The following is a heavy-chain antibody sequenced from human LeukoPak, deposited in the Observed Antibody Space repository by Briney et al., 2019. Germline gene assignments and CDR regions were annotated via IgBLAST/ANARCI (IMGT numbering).Heavy chain of an antibody. CDR2: INPNSGGT. CDR3: ARGLDSSSSGVDY. V-gene: IGHV1-2*02. J-gene: IGHJ4*02. D-gene: IGHD6-6*01. Sequence: ASVKVSCKASGYTFTGYYMHWVRQAPGQGLEWMGWINPNSGGTNYAQKFQGRVTMTRDTSISTAYMELSRLRSDNTAVYYCARGLDSSSSGVDYWGQGALVTVSS. CDR1: GYTFTGYY.